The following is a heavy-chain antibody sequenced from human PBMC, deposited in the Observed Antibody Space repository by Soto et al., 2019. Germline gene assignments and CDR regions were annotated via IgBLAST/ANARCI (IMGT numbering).Heavy chain of an antibody. CDR3: ARATNSGWYCLDY. Sequence: GGSLRLSCAASGFTFSSYSMNWVRQAPGKGLEWVSSISSSSSYIYYADSVKGRFTISRDNAKNSLYLQMNSLRAEDTAVYYCARATNSGWYCLDYWGQGTLVTVSS. CDR2: ISSSSSYI. CDR1: GFTFSSYS. V-gene: IGHV3-21*01. D-gene: IGHD6-19*01. J-gene: IGHJ4*02.